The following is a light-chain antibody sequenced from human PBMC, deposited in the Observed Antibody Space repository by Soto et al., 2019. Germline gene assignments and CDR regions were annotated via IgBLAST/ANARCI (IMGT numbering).Light chain of an antibody. CDR2: AAS. J-gene: IGKJ3*01. CDR3: QQANSVPFT. CDR1: QGIRSW. Sequence: DIQMTQSPSSVSASVGDRVMITCRASQGIRSWLAWYQQKPGKAPKLLIYAASSLQSGVPSRFSGSRSGTAFSLTISSLQPEDFATYYCQQANSVPFTFGPGTKVDIK. V-gene: IGKV1-12*01.